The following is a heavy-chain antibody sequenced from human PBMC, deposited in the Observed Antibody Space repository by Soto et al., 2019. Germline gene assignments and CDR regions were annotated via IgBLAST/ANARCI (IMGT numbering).Heavy chain of an antibody. CDR2: ISGNDGKT. V-gene: IGHV1-18*01. J-gene: IGHJ5*02. CDR3: ARHHGPTTSENWFDP. Sequence: ASVKVSCKASGYRFTNHGISWVRQAPGQGLEWMGWISGNDGKTKYAQKFQGRVTMTTDTSTTTAYLELRSLRSDDTAVYYCARHHGPTTSENWFDPWGQGTLVTVSS. D-gene: IGHD5-12*01. CDR1: GYRFTNHG.